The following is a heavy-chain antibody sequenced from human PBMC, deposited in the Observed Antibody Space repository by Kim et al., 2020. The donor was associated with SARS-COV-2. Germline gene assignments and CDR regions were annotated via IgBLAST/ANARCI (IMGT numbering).Heavy chain of an antibody. J-gene: IGHJ4*02. CDR3: ACLYYYDSSGYQHY. CDR1: GGSISSSSYY. D-gene: IGHD3-22*01. V-gene: IGHV4-39*01. Sequence: SETLSLTCTVSGGSISSSSYYWGWIRQPPGKGLEWIGSIYYSGSTYYNPSLKSRVTISVDTSKNQFSLKLSSVTAADTAVYYCACLYYYDSSGYQHYWGQGTLVTVSS. CDR2: IYYSGST.